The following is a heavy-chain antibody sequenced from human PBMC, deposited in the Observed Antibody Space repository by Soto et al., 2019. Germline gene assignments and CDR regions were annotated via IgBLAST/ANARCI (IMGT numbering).Heavy chain of an antibody. CDR3: AREGQLGY. V-gene: IGHV1-18*01. D-gene: IGHD6-6*01. J-gene: IGHJ4*02. Sequence: GASVKVSCKASGYTFSNYGFSWVRQAPGQGLEWMGWSSGYNGNTNYAERLQGRVTMTTDTSTSTAYMELRSLRYDDTAVYYCAREGQLGYWGQGTPVIVSS. CDR1: GYTFSNYG. CDR2: SSGYNGNT.